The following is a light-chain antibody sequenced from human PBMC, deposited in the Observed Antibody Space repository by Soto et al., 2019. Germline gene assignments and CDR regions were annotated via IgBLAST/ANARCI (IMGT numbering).Light chain of an antibody. CDR2: DTS. J-gene: IGKJ1*01. Sequence: TQSPSSLSASVGDRVTITCRASQSISSFLTWYQQKRGQAPRLLIYDTSTRATGIPDRFSGSGSGTDFTLTISRLEPEDFAVYHGQQYGASPWTFGQGTKVDIK. V-gene: IGKV3-20*01. CDR3: QQYGASPWT. CDR1: QSISSF.